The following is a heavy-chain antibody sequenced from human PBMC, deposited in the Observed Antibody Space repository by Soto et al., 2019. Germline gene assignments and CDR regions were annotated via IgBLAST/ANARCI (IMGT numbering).Heavy chain of an antibody. CDR1: GGSITSSSY. Sequence: QLQLQESGPGLVKPSETLSLSCTVSGGSITSSSYWGWIRQPPGKGLEWIGSIYSTGNTYYNPSLKGRVTISADTSKNQFSLNLSSVAAEDTAVYYCRSSSRYSTDVWGQGTTVYVSS. D-gene: IGHD6-13*01. J-gene: IGHJ6*02. CDR2: IYSTGNT. CDR3: RSSSRYSTDV. V-gene: IGHV4-39*01.